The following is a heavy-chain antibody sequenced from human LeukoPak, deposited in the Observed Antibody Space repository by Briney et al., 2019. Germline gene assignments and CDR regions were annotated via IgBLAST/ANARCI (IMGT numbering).Heavy chain of an antibody. CDR1: GGTFSSYA. CDR3: AREPTHPSAWSIF. Sequence: GSSVKVSCTASGGTFSSYAISWVRQAPGQGLEWMGRIIPIFGTANYAQKFQGRVTITTDESTSTAYMELSSLRSEDTAVYYCAREPTHPSAWSIFWGQGTLVTVSS. J-gene: IGHJ4*02. CDR2: IIPIFGTA. D-gene: IGHD3-3*01. V-gene: IGHV1-69*05.